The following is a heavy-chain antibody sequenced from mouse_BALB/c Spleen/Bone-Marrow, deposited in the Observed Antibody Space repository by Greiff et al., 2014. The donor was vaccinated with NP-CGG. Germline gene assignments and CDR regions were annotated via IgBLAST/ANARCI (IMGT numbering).Heavy chain of an antibody. V-gene: IGHV7-3*02. CDR1: GITFTDYY. J-gene: IGHJ4*01. D-gene: IGHD2-12*01. CDR3: ARNYDGAMDY. CDR2: IRNKANGYTT. Sequence: DVMLVESGGGLVQPGDSLRLSCATSGITFTDYYMSWVRQPPGKALEWLGFIRNKANGYTTEYSASVKGRFTISRDNSQSILYLQMNTLRAEDSATYYCARNYDGAMDYWGQGTSVTVSS.